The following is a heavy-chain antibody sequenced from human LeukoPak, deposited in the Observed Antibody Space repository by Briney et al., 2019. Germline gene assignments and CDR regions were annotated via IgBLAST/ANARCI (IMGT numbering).Heavy chain of an antibody. D-gene: IGHD1-26*01. J-gene: IGHJ4*02. V-gene: IGHV3-74*01. CDR1: GFLLSDYW. CDR3: ARMPWETSPL. Sequence: GGSLRLSCAASGFLLSDYWVHWFRQVPGKGPVWVSHISADGTPSQYADFVKGRFTVFRDNTQNTAYLQMNSLRVEDTAVYYCARMPWETSPLWGQGTLVAVSS. CDR2: ISADGTPS.